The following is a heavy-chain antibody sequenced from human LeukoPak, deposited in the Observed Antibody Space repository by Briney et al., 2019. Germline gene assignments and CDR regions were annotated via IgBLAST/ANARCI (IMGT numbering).Heavy chain of an antibody. Sequence: GGSLRLSCAASGFTFSGSAMHWVHQASGKGLEWVGRIRSKANSYATAYAASVKGMFTISRDDSKNTAYLQMNSLKTEDTAVYYCTRRGSIAVAGMGDYWGQGTLVTVSS. V-gene: IGHV3-73*01. CDR3: TRRGSIAVAGMGDY. D-gene: IGHD6-19*01. J-gene: IGHJ4*02. CDR1: GFTFSGSA. CDR2: IRSKANSYAT.